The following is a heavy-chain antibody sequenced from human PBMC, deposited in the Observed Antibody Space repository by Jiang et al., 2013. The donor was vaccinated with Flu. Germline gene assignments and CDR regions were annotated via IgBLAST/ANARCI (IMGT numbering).Heavy chain of an antibody. D-gene: IGHD1-26*01. Sequence: GSGLVKPSETLSLTCTVSGGSISSYYWSWIRQPPGKGLEWIGYIYYSGSTNYNPSLKSRVTISVDTSKNQFSLKLSSVTAADTAVYYCARVAVGYSGSYESAFDIWGQGTMVTVSS. J-gene: IGHJ3*02. CDR1: GGSISSYY. V-gene: IGHV4-59*01. CDR2: IYYSGST. CDR3: ARVAVGYSGSYESAFDI.